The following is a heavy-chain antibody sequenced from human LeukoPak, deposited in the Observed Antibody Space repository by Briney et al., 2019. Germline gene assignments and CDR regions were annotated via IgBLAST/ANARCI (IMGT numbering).Heavy chain of an antibody. Sequence: GGSLRLSCAASGFTFSSYAMHWVRQAPGKGLEWVAVISYDGSNKYYADSVKGRFTISRDNSKNTLYLQMNSLRAEDTAVYYCAREGYCSSTSCFYFDDWGQGTLVTVSS. V-gene: IGHV3-30-3*01. CDR2: ISYDGSNK. J-gene: IGHJ4*02. CDR1: GFTFSSYA. CDR3: AREGYCSSTSCFYFDD. D-gene: IGHD2-2*01.